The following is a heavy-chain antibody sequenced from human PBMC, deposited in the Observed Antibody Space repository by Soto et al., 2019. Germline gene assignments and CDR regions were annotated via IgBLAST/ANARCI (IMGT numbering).Heavy chain of an antibody. CDR3: ATIVRLATLAHHAFDV. Sequence: PGESLKISWRGSGYSFTNYWIGWVRQMPGKGLEWVGIIYPGDSDTRYSPSFQGQVTISADNSITTAYLQWRSLKASDTAMFYCATIVRLATLAHHAFDVWGQGTMVTVSS. CDR1: GYSFTNYW. D-gene: IGHD2-15*01. V-gene: IGHV5-51*01. J-gene: IGHJ3*01. CDR2: IYPGDSDT.